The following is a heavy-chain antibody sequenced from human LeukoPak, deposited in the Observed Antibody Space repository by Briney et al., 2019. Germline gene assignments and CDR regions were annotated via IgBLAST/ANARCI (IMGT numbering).Heavy chain of an antibody. J-gene: IGHJ4*02. V-gene: IGHV4-59*10. D-gene: IGHD6-13*01. CDR2: IYTSGST. CDR3: ARGDLAAAGYFGY. Sequence: PSETLSLTCAVYGGSFSGYYWSWIRQPAGKGLEWIGRIYTSGSTNYNPSLKSRVTISVDTSKNQFSLKLSSVTAADTAVYYCARGDLAAAGYFGYWGQGTLVTVSS. CDR1: GGSFSGYY.